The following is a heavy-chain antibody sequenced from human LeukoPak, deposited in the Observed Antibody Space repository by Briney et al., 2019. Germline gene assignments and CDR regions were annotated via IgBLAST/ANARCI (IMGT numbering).Heavy chain of an antibody. CDR3: AKEGSALWFGELSSYFDY. CDR2: IRYDGSNK. Sequence: GGSLRLSCAASGFTFSSYGMHWVRQAPGKGLEWVAFIRYDGSNKYYADSVKGRFTISRDNSKNTLYLQMNSLRAEDTAVYYCAKEGSALWFGELSSYFDYWGQGTLVTVSS. V-gene: IGHV3-30*02. CDR1: GFTFSSYG. D-gene: IGHD3-10*01. J-gene: IGHJ4*02.